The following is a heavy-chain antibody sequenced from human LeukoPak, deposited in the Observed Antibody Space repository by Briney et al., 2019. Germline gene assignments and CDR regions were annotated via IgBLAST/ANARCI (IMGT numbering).Heavy chain of an antibody. CDR2: TYSDNSA. CDR1: GFTVSSNH. V-gene: IGHV3-53*01. Sequence: GGSLRLSCAASGFTVSSNHMSWVRQAPGKGLEWVSLTYSDNSAYYADSVKGRFTISRDNSKNTLYLQMNSLRAEDTAVYYCARHGTITMVRGRLRYYYMDVWGKGATVTISS. J-gene: IGHJ6*03. CDR3: ARHGTITMVRGRLRYYYMDV. D-gene: IGHD3-10*01.